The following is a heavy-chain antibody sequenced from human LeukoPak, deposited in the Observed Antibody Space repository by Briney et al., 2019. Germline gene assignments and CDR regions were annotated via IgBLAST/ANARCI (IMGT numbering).Heavy chain of an antibody. D-gene: IGHD5-18*01. CDR1: GFTFSSYG. CDR3: AREPRVRYSYVDHGFDY. Sequence: QPGGSLRLSCAASGFTFSSYGMSWVRQAPGKGLEWVSAISGSGGSTYYADSVKGRFTISRDNSKNTLYLQMNSLRAEDTAVYYCAREPRVRYSYVDHGFDYWGQGTLVTVSS. J-gene: IGHJ4*02. V-gene: IGHV3-23*01. CDR2: ISGSGGST.